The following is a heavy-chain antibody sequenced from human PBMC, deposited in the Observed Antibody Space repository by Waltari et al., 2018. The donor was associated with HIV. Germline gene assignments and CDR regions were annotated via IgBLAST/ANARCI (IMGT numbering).Heavy chain of an antibody. CDR3: ARGGAVASNWFDP. CDR1: GFSFDDFG. Sequence: EVQLVESGGRVVRPGGSLRLSCAASGFSFDDFGMTWVRQVPGKGLEWVSTINFNGAWTGYADSVKGRFIIYRDNSKNFVYLEMNNLSGEDTALYYCARGGAVASNWFDPWGQGTLVTVSS. D-gene: IGHD6-19*01. V-gene: IGHV3-20*04. J-gene: IGHJ5*02. CDR2: INFNGAWT.